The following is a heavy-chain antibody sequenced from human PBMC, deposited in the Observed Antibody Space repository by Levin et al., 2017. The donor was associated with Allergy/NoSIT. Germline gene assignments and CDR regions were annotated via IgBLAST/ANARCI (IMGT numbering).Heavy chain of an antibody. J-gene: IGHJ4*02. D-gene: IGHD3-16*01. CDR3: SNTRGIYFDY. CDR1: GFTFGDYA. Sequence: QSGGSLRLSCTASGFTFGDYAMGWFRQAPGKGLEWVGFIRSKAYGGTTDYAASVKGRFTISTDDSKSIAYLQMNSLKTEDTAVYYCSNTRGIYFDYWGQGTLVTVSS. V-gene: IGHV3-49*03. CDR2: IRSKAYGGTT.